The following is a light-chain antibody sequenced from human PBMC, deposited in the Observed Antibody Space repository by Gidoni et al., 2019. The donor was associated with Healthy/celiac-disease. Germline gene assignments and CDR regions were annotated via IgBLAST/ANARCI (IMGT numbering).Light chain of an antibody. Sequence: EIVFPQSPGPLSLSPGERATLSCRASQSVSSSYLAWYQQKPGQAPRLLIYGASSRATGIPDRFSGSGSGTDFTLTISRLEPEDFAVYYCQQYGSSPQTFGQGTKVEIK. V-gene: IGKV3-20*01. CDR1: QSVSSSY. CDR3: QQYGSSPQT. J-gene: IGKJ1*01. CDR2: GAS.